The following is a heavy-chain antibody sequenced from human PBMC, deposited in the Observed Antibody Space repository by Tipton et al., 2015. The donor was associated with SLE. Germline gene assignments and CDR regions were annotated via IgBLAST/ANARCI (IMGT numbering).Heavy chain of an antibody. CDR2: ISAYNGNT. D-gene: IGHD3-3*01. Sequence: QSGAEVKKPGASVKVSCKASGYTFTSYGISWVRQAPGQGLEWMGWISAYNGNTNYAQKLQGRVTMTTDTSTSRAYMELSSLKSDDTAVYYCARAVEWLVEHAQYIWFDPWGQGTLVTVSS. CDR3: ARAVEWLVEHAQYIWFDP. J-gene: IGHJ5*02. V-gene: IGHV1-18*01. CDR1: GYTFTSYG.